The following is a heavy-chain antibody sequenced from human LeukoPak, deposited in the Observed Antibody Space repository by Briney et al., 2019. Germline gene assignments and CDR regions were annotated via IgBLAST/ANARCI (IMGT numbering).Heavy chain of an antibody. CDR3: ARASRYDFWTGYCCVFDI. D-gene: IGHD3/OR15-3a*01. CDR1: GVTFSRYD. Sequence: SETLRLSCAVSGVTFSRYDVSWVRQPPGKGLEWIRYIYYSGSTNYNPSLKSRVTISVGKSKNQFSLKLSSVNAADTAVYYCARASRYDFWTGYCCVFDIWRREKRFPVSS. J-gene: IGHJ3*02. CDR2: IYYSGST. V-gene: IGHV4-59*01.